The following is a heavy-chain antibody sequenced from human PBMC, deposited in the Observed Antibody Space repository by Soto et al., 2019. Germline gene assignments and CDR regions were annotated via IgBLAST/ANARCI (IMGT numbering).Heavy chain of an antibody. V-gene: IGHV4-61*08. CDR3: ARLVWEDRTLYYFDY. CDR1: GGSISSGDYY. CDR2: IYYSGST. D-gene: IGHD1-26*01. Sequence: SETLSLTCTVSGGSISSGDYYWSWIRQPPGKGLEWIGYIYYSGSTNYNPSLKSRVTISVDTSKNQFSLKLSSVTAADTAVYYCARLVWEDRTLYYFDYWGQGTLVTVSS. J-gene: IGHJ4*02.